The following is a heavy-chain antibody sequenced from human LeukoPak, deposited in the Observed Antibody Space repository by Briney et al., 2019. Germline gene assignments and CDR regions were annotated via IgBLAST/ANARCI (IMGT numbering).Heavy chain of an antibody. V-gene: IGHV1-2*02. D-gene: IGHD3-10*01. CDR2: INPNSGDT. J-gene: IGHJ4*02. Sequence: GASVRVSCKASGYPFADQFINWVRQAPGRGLEWMGWINPNSGDTNYEQRFQGRVTMTRDTSISTDYMDLTRLASDDTAVYYCARGELLVDYWGQGTLVTVSS. CDR1: GYPFADQF. CDR3: ARGELLVDY.